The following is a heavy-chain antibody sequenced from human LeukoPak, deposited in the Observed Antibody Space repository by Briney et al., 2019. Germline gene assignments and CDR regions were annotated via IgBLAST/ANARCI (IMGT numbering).Heavy chain of an antibody. CDR2: INSKSGGT. Sequence: ASVKVSCKASGYTFTVYYMHWVRQAPGQGLEWMGRINSKSGGTNYALNFQGRVIMTRDTSTSTAYMELSRLKSDDTAVYYCARVFSKSGWYYFDYWGQGTLVTVSS. V-gene: IGHV1-2*06. J-gene: IGHJ4*02. D-gene: IGHD6-19*01. CDR1: GYTFTVYY. CDR3: ARVFSKSGWYYFDY.